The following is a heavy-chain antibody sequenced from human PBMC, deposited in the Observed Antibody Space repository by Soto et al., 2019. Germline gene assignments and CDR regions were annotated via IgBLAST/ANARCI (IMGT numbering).Heavy chain of an antibody. CDR1: GFTFSSYW. CDR3: ARVEMATTPLGYYYYGMDV. Sequence: GGSLRLSCAVSGFTFSSYWMHWVRQAPGKGLVWVSRINSDGSSTSYADSVKGRFTISRDNAKNTLYLQMNSLRAEDTAVYYCARVEMATTPLGYYYYGMDVWGQGTTVTVSS. CDR2: INSDGSST. D-gene: IGHD5-12*01. J-gene: IGHJ6*02. V-gene: IGHV3-74*01.